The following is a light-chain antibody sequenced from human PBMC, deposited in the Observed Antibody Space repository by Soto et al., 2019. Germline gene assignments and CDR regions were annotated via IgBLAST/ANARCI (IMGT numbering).Light chain of an antibody. CDR3: QQRSSWPPTIT. J-gene: IGKJ5*01. Sequence: IDLTQSPATLSLSPWETATLSCRASQNVDKFLAWYQQRPGQPPRLLIYDASYRATDIPPRFSGSGSGTDFTLTISSLEPEDFAVYYCQQRSSWPPTITFGQGTRLEIK. V-gene: IGKV3-11*01. CDR1: QNVDKF. CDR2: DAS.